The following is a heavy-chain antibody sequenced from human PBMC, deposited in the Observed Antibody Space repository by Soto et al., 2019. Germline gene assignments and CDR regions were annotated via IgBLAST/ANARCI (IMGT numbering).Heavy chain of an antibody. D-gene: IGHD3-10*01. CDR2: ISSSGGYT. CDR1: GFTFSSYA. CDR3: ARDRGNYYGSGTYRAFDM. J-gene: IGHJ3*02. V-gene: IGHV3-23*01. Sequence: GGSLRLSCIVSGFTFSSYAMNWVRQAPGKGLECVSSISSSGGYTSYADSVKGRFTVSRVNSKSTLYLQMNSLRVEDTAVYYCARDRGNYYGSGTYRAFDMWGQGSKVTVSS.